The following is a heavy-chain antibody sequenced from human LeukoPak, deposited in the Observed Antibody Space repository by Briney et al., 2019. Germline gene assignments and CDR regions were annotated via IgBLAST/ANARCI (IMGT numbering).Heavy chain of an antibody. CDR1: GFTFTNAW. CDR2: IKSKGDGERT. V-gene: IGHV3-15*01. CDR3: TTDLGLTMIRGVIVC. Sequence: PGGSLRLSCAASGFTFTNAWMTWVRQAPGKGLEWVGRIKSKGDGERTDYAAPVKGRFSMSGDDSKATMYLQMYSLEAEDTAVYYCTTDLGLTMIRGVIVCWGQGALVTVSS. J-gene: IGHJ4*02. D-gene: IGHD3-10*01.